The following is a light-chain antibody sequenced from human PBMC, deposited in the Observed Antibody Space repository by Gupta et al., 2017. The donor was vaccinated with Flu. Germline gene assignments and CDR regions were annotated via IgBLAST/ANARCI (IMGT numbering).Light chain of an antibody. CDR2: WAS. CDR1: QSVLYSSSNKNY. Sequence: DIVMTQSPDSLAVSLGERATINCKSSQSVLYSSSNKNYLAWYQQKPGQPPKLLIYWASTRESGVPDRFSGSGSGTDFTLTISSLQAEDVAVYYCQQYDSIPLTFGGGTKVEIK. CDR3: QQYDSIPLT. V-gene: IGKV4-1*01. J-gene: IGKJ4*01.